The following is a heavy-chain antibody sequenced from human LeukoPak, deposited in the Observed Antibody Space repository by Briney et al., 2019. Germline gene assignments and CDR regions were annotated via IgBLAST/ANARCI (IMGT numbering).Heavy chain of an antibody. J-gene: IGHJ4*02. D-gene: IGHD3-3*01. CDR2: ISHDGSNK. Sequence: GGSLRLSCAASGFTFSSYAMPWVRQAPGKGLEWVAVISHDGSNKYYADSVKGRFTISRDNSKNTLYLQMNSLRAEDTAVYYCARVTGRITIFGGFDYWGQGTLVTVSS. CDR1: GFTFSSYA. CDR3: ARVTGRITIFGGFDY. V-gene: IGHV3-30-3*01.